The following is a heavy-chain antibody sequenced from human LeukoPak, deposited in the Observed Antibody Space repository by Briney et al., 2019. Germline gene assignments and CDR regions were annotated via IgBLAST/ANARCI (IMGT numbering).Heavy chain of an antibody. V-gene: IGHV4-38-2*02. CDR3: ARDNSSSWYGFDY. Sequence: SETLSLTCTVSGYSISSGYYWGWIRQPPGKGLEWIGSIYHSGSTYYNPSLKSRVTISVDTSKNQFSLKLSSVTAADTAVYYCARDNSSSWYGFDYWGQGTLVTVSS. J-gene: IGHJ4*02. CDR2: IYHSGST. CDR1: GYSISSGYY. D-gene: IGHD6-13*01.